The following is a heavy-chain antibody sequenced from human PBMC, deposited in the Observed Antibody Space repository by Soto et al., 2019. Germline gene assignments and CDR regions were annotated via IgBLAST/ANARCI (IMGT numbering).Heavy chain of an antibody. CDR2: IIPIFGTA. CDR1: GGTFSSYA. V-gene: IGHV1-69*12. CDR3: ASKAPSGSSSYFQH. J-gene: IGHJ1*01. D-gene: IGHD1-26*01. Sequence: QVQLVQSGAEVKKPGSSVKVSCKASGGTFSSYAISWVRQAPGQGLEWMGGIIPIFGTANYAQKFQGRVTITADDSTSTAYMELSSLRSEDTAVYYCASKAPSGSSSYFQHWGQGTLVTVSS.